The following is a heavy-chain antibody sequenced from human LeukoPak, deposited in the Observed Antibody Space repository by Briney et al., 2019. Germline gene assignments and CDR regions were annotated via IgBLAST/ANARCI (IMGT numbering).Heavy chain of an antibody. V-gene: IGHV1-2*02. D-gene: IGHD2-15*01. CDR2: INPNRGGT. CDR3: ARDKWDCSGGSCYYYYGMDV. Sequence: ASVKVSCKASGYTFTGYYMHWVRQAPGQGLEWMGWINPNRGGTNYAQKFQGRVTMTRDTSISTAYMELSRLRSDDTAVYYCARDKWDCSGGSCYYYYGMDVWGQGTTVTVSS. J-gene: IGHJ6*02. CDR1: GYTFTGYY.